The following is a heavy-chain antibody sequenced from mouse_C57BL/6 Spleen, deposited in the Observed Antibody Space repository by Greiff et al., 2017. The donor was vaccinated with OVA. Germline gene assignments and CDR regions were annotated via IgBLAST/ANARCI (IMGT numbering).Heavy chain of an antibody. J-gene: IGHJ4*01. CDR3: ARASAYHYTALGY. CDR2: INPSNGGT. D-gene: IGHD1-1*01. V-gene: IGHV1-53*01. CDR1: GYTFTSYW. Sequence: VQLQQPGTELVKPGASVKLSCKASGYTFTSYWMHWVKQRPGQGLEWIGNINPSNGGTNYNEKFKSKATLTVDKSSSTAYMQLSSLTSEDSALYYCARASAYHYTALGYWGQGTSVTASS.